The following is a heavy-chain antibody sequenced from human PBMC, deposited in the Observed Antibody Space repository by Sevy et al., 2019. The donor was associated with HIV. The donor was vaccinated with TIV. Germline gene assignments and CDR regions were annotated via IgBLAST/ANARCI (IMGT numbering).Heavy chain of an antibody. CDR1: GYTFTTYY. J-gene: IGHJ4*02. CDR3: ARTRTCGGSCYYFDY. D-gene: IGHD2-15*01. CDR2: INPSGGYT. V-gene: IGHV1-46*01. Sequence: ASVKVSCKTSGYTFTTYYMHWVRQAPGQGLEWMGLINPSGGYTSNPQKFQGSVTMTSDTSATTVHMELSSLTSEDSAMDYCARTRTCGGSCYYFDYWGQGTQVTVSS.